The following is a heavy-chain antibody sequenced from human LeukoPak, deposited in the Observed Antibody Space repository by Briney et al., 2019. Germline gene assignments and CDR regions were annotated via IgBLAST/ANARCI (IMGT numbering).Heavy chain of an antibody. CDR3: AKKGSSSWYHFDY. Sequence: GGSLRLSCAASRFTFSNYGMHWVRQAPGKGLEWVAFIRFDGSNKNYADSVKGRFTISRDSSKNTLYLQMNSLRAEDTAVYYCAKKGSSSWYHFDYWGQGTLVTVSS. V-gene: IGHV3-30*02. D-gene: IGHD6-13*01. CDR2: IRFDGSNK. J-gene: IGHJ4*02. CDR1: RFTFSNYG.